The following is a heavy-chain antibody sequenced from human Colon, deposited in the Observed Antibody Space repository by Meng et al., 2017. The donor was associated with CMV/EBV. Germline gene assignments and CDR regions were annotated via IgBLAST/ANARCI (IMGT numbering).Heavy chain of an antibody. D-gene: IGHD4-23*01. CDR3: TRQSTNSALDY. V-gene: IGHV3-21*06. CDR1: GFTFSSFG. J-gene: IGHJ4*02. CDR2: ISYGGTYV. Sequence: GESLKISCATSGFTFSSFGMNWVRQAPGKGLEWVSFISYGGTYVSYSDSVQGRFTISRDNAGDSLFLQLDSLQADDTAIHYCTRQSTNSALDYWGLGTQVTVSS.